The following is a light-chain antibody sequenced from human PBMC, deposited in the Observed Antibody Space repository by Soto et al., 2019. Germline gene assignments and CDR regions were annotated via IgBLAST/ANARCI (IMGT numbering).Light chain of an antibody. CDR3: QQYNNWPPLT. V-gene: IGKV3-15*01. CDR1: QSISSSY. CDR2: GAS. Sequence: EIVMTQSPATLSVSPGERATLSCRASQSISSSYLAWYQQKPGQAPRLLIYGASTRATGIPARFSGSGSGKEFTITISNLQSEDCAVYYCQQYNNWPPLTFGGGTKVEIK. J-gene: IGKJ4*01.